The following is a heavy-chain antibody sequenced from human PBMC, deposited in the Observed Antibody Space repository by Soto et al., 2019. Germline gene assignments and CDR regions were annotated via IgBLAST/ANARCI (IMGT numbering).Heavy chain of an antibody. CDR2: ISSSSSTI. Sequence: EVQLVESGGGLVQPGGSLRLSCAASGFTFSSYSMNWVRQAPGKGLEWVSYISSSSSTIYYADSVKGRFTISRDNGKNSLYLQMNRLRDEDTAGYYCAGGDDVELCWYFVLWGRGNLVPGSS. CDR1: GFTFSSYS. D-gene: IGHD1-1*01. CDR3: AGGDDVELCWYFVL. V-gene: IGHV3-48*02. J-gene: IGHJ2*01.